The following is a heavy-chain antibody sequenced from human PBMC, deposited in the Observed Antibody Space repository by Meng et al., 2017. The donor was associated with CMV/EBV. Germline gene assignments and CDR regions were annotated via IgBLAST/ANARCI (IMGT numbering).Heavy chain of an antibody. Sequence: SETLSLTCTVSGGSISSNSYYWGWIRQPPGKGLEWIGSIYYSGSTYYNPSLKSRVTISVDTSKNQFTMKLSSVTATDTAVYNCASYWYQLLEDNYNWCDPWGQGTLVTVSS. CDR3: ASYWYQLLEDNYNWCDP. V-gene: IGHV4-39*01. D-gene: IGHD2-2*01. CDR1: GGSISSNSYY. J-gene: IGHJ5*02. CDR2: IYYSGST.